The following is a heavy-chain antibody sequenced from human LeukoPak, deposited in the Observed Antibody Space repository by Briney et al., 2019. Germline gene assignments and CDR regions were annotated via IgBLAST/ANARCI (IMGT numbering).Heavy chain of an antibody. V-gene: IGHV3-7*01. Sequence: GGSLRLSCAASGFIFSSYWMSWVRQAPGKGLEWVANIKQDGSEKYYVDSVKGRFTISRDNAKNSLYLQMNSLRAEDTAVYYCARDFHRRLYDSSGYYLYWGQGTLVTVSS. CDR3: ARDFHRRLYDSSGYYLY. CDR1: GFIFSSYW. J-gene: IGHJ4*02. CDR2: IKQDGSEK. D-gene: IGHD3-22*01.